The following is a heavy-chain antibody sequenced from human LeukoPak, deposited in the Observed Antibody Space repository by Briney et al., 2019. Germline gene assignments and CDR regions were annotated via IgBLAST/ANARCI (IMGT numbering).Heavy chain of an antibody. CDR1: GGSISSSNYY. D-gene: IGHD6-13*01. Sequence: SETLSLSCIVSGGSISSSNYYWGWIRQPPGKGLEWIGSMYESGSTYYSPSLKSRVTISVDASKNQFSLKLASVTAADTAVYYCARDPGSSSWYEWDYYYYMDVWGKGTTVTVSS. CDR2: MYESGST. J-gene: IGHJ6*03. V-gene: IGHV4-39*02. CDR3: ARDPGSSSWYEWDYYYYMDV.